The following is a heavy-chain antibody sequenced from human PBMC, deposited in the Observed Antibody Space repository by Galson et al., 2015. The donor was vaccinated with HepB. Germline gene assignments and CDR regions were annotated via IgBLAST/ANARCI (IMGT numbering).Heavy chain of an antibody. V-gene: IGHV4-59*12. J-gene: IGHJ4*02. CDR3: ARWSYYDFRNGKYTDNTYFDS. CDR1: GVSITSYY. Sequence: SETLSLTCTVSGVSITSYYWSWIRQPPEKGLEWNGYIYYTGSTNYDPSPKTRLPIPVDTPKSQFTLRLTSVTAADTAVYFGARWSYYDFRNGKYTDNTYFDSWGQGTLVTVSS. CDR2: IYYTGST. D-gene: IGHD3-3*01.